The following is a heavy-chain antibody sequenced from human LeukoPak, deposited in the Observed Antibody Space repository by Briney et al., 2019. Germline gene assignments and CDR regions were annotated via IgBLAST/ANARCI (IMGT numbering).Heavy chain of an antibody. CDR3: AKLLAVTNSYYFNY. CDR1: RFTFSSYA. D-gene: IGHD6-19*01. J-gene: IGHJ4*02. Sequence: GGSLRLSCAASRFTFSSYAMSWVRQAPGKGLEWVSTISGSGSGGSTYYADSVKGRLTISRDNSKDTLYLQMNSLRAEDTAVYYCAKLLAVTNSYYFNYWGQGTLVTVSS. V-gene: IGHV3-23*01. CDR2: ISGSGSGGST.